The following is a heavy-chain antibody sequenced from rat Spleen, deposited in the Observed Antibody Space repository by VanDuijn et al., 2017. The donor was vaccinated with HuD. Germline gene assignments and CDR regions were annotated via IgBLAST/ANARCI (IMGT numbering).Heavy chain of an antibody. CDR1: GFTFSGYY. V-gene: IGHV5-29*01. Sequence: EVQLVESDGGLVQPGRSLKLSCAASGFTFSGYYMAWVRQAPTKGLEWVATINYDGNSAYYRDSVKGRFTISRDNAKSTLYLQMDSLRSEETATHYCARHVVNGYHFDYWGQGVMVTVSS. CDR2: INYDGNSA. D-gene: IGHD1-1*01. J-gene: IGHJ2*01. CDR3: ARHVVNGYHFDY.